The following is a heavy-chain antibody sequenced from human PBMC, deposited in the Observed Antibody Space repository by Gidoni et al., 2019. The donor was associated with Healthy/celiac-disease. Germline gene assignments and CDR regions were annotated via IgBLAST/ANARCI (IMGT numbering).Heavy chain of an antibody. D-gene: IGHD3-10*01. CDR2: ISGSGGST. CDR3: AKEPGGLDY. V-gene: IGHV3-23*01. Sequence: ESGGGLVQPGGSLSPSCAASGFTFSSYAMSWVRQAPGKGLQWVSAISGSGGSTYYAASVKGRLTISRDNSKNTLYLQMNSLRAEDTAVYYCAKEPGGLDYWGQGTLVTVSS. J-gene: IGHJ4*02. CDR1: GFTFSSYA.